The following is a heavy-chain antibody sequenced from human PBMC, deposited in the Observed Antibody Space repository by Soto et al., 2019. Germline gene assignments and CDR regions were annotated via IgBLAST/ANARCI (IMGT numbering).Heavy chain of an antibody. CDR3: ARTLRAVAGLDTFDI. CDR1: GFTFSSYS. CDR2: ISSSGRYI. J-gene: IGHJ3*02. Sequence: PGGSLRLSCAASGFTFSSYSMNWVRQAPGKGLEWVSSISSSGRYIYYAGSVKGRFTISRDSAKSSLYLQMNSLRAEDTAIYYCARTLRAVAGLDTFDIWGQGTMVTVS. V-gene: IGHV3-21*01. D-gene: IGHD6-19*01.